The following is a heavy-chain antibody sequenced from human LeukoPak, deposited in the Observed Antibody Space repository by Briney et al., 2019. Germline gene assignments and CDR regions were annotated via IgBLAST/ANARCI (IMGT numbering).Heavy chain of an antibody. J-gene: IGHJ4*02. Sequence: SQTLSLTCTVSGGSISSGGYYWSWIRQPPGKGLEWIGYIYHSGSTYYNPSLKSRVTISVDRSKNQFSLKLSSVTAADTAVYYCACRGYSGNFDYWGQGTLVTVSS. V-gene: IGHV4-30-2*01. D-gene: IGHD5-12*01. CDR2: IYHSGST. CDR3: ACRGYSGNFDY. CDR1: GGSISSGGYY.